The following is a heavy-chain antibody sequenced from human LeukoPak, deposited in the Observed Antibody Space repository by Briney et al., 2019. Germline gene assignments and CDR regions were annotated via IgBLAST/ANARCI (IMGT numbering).Heavy chain of an antibody. J-gene: IGHJ6*02. CDR2: ISGSGGST. CDR1: GFTFNSYA. CDR3: AKNLYCGGGSCYPSALGMDV. Sequence: GGSLRLSCAASGFTFNSYAMSWVRQAPGKGLEWVSAISGSGGSTYYADSVKGRFTISRDNSKNTLFLQMNSLRAEDTAVYYCAKNLYCGGGSCYPSALGMDVWGQGTTVTVSS. D-gene: IGHD2-15*01. V-gene: IGHV3-23*01.